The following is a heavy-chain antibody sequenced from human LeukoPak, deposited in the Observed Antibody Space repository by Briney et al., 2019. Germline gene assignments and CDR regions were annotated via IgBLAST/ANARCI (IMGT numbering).Heavy chain of an antibody. V-gene: IGHV4-34*01. CDR2: INHSGST. CDR1: GGSFSGYY. Sequence: PSETLSLTCAVYGGSFSGYYWSWIRQPPGKGLEWIGEINHSGSTNYNPSLKSRVTISVDPSKHQFSLMLSSVTAADTAVYYCAGGYYYGMDVWGQGTTVTVSS. CDR3: AGGYYYGMDV. J-gene: IGHJ6*02.